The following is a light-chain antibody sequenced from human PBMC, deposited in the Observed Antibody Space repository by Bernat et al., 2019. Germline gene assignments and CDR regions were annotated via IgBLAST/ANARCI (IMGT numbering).Light chain of an antibody. J-gene: IGKJ4*01. CDR1: QDIRHA. CDR3: LQDYNYALS. Sequence: AIQITQSPSALSASVGDRVTITCRASQDIRHALGWYQQKPVTAPKLLIYAASNLQSGVPSRFSGSGSGTDFTLTISSLQPEDFATYYCLQDYNYALSFGGGTKVEIK. CDR2: AAS. V-gene: IGKV1-6*01.